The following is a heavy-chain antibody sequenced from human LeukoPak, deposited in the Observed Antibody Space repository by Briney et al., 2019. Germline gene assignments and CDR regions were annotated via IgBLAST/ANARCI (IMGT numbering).Heavy chain of an antibody. D-gene: IGHD7-27*01. V-gene: IGHV3-9*01. CDR1: GFTFDDYA. Sequence: QTGGSLRLSCAASGFTFDDYAMHWVRQAPGKGLEWVSGISWNSGSIGYADSVKGRFTISRDNAKNSLYLQMNSLRAEDTALYYCAKDPANWGLDYWGQGTLVTVSS. CDR3: AKDPANWGLDY. CDR2: ISWNSGSI. J-gene: IGHJ4*02.